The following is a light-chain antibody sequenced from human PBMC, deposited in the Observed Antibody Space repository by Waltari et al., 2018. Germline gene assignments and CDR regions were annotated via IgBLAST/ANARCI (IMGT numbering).Light chain of an antibody. Sequence: DIRLTQSPSSMSASIGDRVTISCRASQNIATYLNWYQQKSGKAPKLLIYGASTLQIGVPSSFSGSGSGTDFTLTISSLRPEDVVIYFCQHSYNVPLTFGGGTQVEI. CDR3: QHSYNVPLT. CDR1: QNIATY. CDR2: GAS. J-gene: IGKJ4*01. V-gene: IGKV1-39*01.